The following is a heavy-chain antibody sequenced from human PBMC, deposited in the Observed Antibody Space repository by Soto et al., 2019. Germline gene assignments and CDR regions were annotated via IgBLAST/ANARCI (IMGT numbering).Heavy chain of an antibody. V-gene: IGHV4-30-4*01. CDR2: IYYSGST. CDR3: ASGGDTAMVSIGWFDP. D-gene: IGHD5-18*01. CDR1: GGSISSGDYY. Sequence: QVQLQESGPGLVKPSQPLSLTCTVSGGSISSGDYYWSWIRQPPGKGLEWIGYIYYSGSTYYNPSLKSRVTISVDTSKNQFSLKLSSVTAADTAVYYCASGGDTAMVSIGWFDPWGQGTLVTVSS. J-gene: IGHJ5*02.